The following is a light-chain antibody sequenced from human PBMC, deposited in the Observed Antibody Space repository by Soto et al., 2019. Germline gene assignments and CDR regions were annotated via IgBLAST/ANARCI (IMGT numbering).Light chain of an antibody. CDR1: QSISSQ. J-gene: IGKJ1*01. Sequence: EIVMTQSPVTLSVSPGERATLSCRASQSISSQLAWYQQKPGQAPRLLISGASTRATGIPARFSGSGSGTEFTLTISSLQSEDFAVYYCQQYNNWPRGTFGQGTKVEIK. CDR3: QQYNNWPRGT. V-gene: IGKV3-15*01. CDR2: GAS.